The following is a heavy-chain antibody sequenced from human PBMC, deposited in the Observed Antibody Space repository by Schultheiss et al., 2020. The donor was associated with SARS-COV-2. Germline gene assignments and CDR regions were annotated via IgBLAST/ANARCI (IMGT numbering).Heavy chain of an antibody. CDR1: GGSFSAYY. J-gene: IGHJ6*02. V-gene: IGHV4-34*01. D-gene: IGHD4-11*01. Sequence: SQTLSLTCAVYGGSFSAYYWNWIRQPPGKGLEWIGEINHRGSTNYNPSLKSRVTISVDTSKNQFSLKLSSVTAADTAVYYCASTVRGYYYYYGMDVWGQGTTVTVSS. CDR2: INHRGST. CDR3: ASTVRGYYYYYGMDV.